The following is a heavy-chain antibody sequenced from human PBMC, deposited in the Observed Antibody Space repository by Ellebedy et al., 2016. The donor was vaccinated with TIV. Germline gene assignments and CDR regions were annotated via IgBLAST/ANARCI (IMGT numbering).Heavy chain of an antibody. V-gene: IGHV3-30*03. CDR3: ATDPSLSSSWFDN. D-gene: IGHD6-13*01. J-gene: IGHJ4*02. CDR1: GLTFSRYA. CDR2: ISYDETDE. Sequence: GESLKISCAASGLTFSRYALHWVRQAPGKGLEWVALISYDETDENYADSVKGRFTISRDNSKHTVSLQMDSLRVEDTGIYYCATDPSLSSSWFDNWGQGALVTVSS.